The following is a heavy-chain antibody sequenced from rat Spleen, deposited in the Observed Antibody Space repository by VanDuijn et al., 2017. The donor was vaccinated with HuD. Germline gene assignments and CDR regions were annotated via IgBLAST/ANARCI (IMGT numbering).Heavy chain of an antibody. CDR2: ISTAGDNT. V-gene: IGHV5-25*01. CDR3: ARRHYGYTDYFDY. Sequence: EVQLVESGGGLVQPGRSLKLSCAASGFTFSNYYMAWVRQVPTKGLEWVASISTAGDNTYYRDSVKGRFTISRDNAKSTLNLQMDSLRSEDTATYYCARRHYGYTDYFDYWGQGVMVTVSS. CDR1: GFTFSNYY. D-gene: IGHD1-9*01. J-gene: IGHJ2*01.